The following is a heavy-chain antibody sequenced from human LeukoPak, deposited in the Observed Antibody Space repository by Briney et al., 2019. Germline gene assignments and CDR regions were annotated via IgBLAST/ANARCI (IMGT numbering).Heavy chain of an antibody. CDR3: ARLTRAGGTYYYYYMDV. J-gene: IGHJ6*03. Sequence: GGSLRLSCAASGFTFSSYSMNWVRQAPGKGLEWVSSISSSSSYIYYADSVKGRFTISRDNAKNSLYLQMNSLRAEDTAVYYCARLTRAGGTYYYYYMDVWGKGTTVTVSS. CDR2: ISSSSSYI. D-gene: IGHD1-14*01. V-gene: IGHV3-21*01. CDR1: GFTFSSYS.